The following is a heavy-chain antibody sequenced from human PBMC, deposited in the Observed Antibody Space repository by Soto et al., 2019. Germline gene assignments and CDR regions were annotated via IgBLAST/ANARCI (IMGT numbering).Heavy chain of an antibody. D-gene: IGHD3-9*01. CDR3: AIDVLRYFDWLPHL. CDR2: IYSGGST. V-gene: IGHV3-66*01. J-gene: IGHJ5*02. Sequence: EVQLVESGGGLVQPGGSLRLSCAASGFTVSSNYMSWVRQAPGKGLEWVSVIYSGGSTYYADSVKGRFTISRDNSKNTLYLQMNSLRAEDTAVYYCAIDVLRYFDWLPHLWGQGTLVTVSS. CDR1: GFTVSSNY.